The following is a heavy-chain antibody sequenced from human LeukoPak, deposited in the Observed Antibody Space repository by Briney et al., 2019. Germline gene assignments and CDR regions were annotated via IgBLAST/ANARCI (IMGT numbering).Heavy chain of an antibody. V-gene: IGHV6-1*01. D-gene: IGHD3-3*01. CDR2: TYYRSNWYR. CDR1: GDSFSSNSAD. Sequence: SQTLSLTCAISGDSFSSNSADWDWLRQSPSRGLEWLGRTYYRSNWYRDYAIGMKGIITINPDTSKNQFSLQLNSVTPEDTAVYYCARYYGDAFDIWGQGTMVTVSS. CDR3: ARYYGDAFDI. J-gene: IGHJ3*02.